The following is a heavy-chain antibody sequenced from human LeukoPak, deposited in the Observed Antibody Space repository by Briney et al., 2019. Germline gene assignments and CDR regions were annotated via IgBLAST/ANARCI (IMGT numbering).Heavy chain of an antibody. Sequence: ASVKVSCKASGYTFNRYYMHWVRQAPGHGLEWMGWLNPNSGVTKYAQKFQGRVTMTRDTSISTVYMELSSLRSDDTAVYYCAREDNWNYDYWGQGTLVTVSS. CDR3: AREDNWNYDY. CDR2: LNPNSGVT. CDR1: GYTFNRYY. V-gene: IGHV1-2*02. J-gene: IGHJ4*02. D-gene: IGHD1-7*01.